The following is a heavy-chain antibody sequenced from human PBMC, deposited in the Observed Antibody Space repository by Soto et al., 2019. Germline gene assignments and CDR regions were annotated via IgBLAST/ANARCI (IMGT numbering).Heavy chain of an antibody. CDR1: GFTFSSYA. J-gene: IGHJ5*02. D-gene: IGHD6-19*01. CDR3: ARGPQWLVRQAANWFDP. Sequence: RLSCAASGFTFSSYAMHWVRQAPGKGLEWVAVISYDGSNKYYADSVKGRFTISRDNSKNTLYLQMNSLRAEDTAVYYCARGPQWLVRQAANWFDPWGQGTLVTVSS. V-gene: IGHV3-30-3*01. CDR2: ISYDGSNK.